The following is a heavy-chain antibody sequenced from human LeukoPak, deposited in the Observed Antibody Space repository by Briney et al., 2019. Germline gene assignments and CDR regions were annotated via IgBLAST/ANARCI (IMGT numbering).Heavy chain of an antibody. J-gene: IGHJ6*02. V-gene: IGHV1-69*04. CDR1: GGTFSSYA. CDR3: ARAETAVAGNSYYYYGMDV. D-gene: IGHD6-19*01. Sequence: GASVKVSCKASGGTFSSYAISWVRQAPGQGLEWMGRIIPILGIANYAQKFQGRVTITADKSTSTAYMELSSLRSEDTAVYYCARAETAVAGNSYYYYGMDVWGQGTTVTVSS. CDR2: IIPILGIA.